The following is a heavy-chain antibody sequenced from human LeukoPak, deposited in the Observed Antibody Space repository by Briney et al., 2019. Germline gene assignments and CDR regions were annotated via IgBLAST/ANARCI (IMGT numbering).Heavy chain of an antibody. CDR3: ARGGGYASPIGY. J-gene: IGHJ4*02. CDR2: IYHSGST. CDR1: GGSISTYY. Sequence: SETLSPTCTLSGGSISTYYWSWIRQRPGKGLEWIGYIYHSGSTNYNPSLKSRVTISVDTSKNQFSLKLSSVTAADTAVYYCARGGGYASPIGYWGQGALVTVSS. D-gene: IGHD5-12*01. V-gene: IGHV4-59*01.